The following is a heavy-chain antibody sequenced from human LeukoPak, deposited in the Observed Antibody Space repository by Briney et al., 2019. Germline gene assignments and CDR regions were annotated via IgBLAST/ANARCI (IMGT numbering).Heavy chain of an antibody. D-gene: IGHD3-22*01. J-gene: IGHJ3*02. V-gene: IGHV3-30*04. CDR3: ARVGSDYDSSGSNAFDI. CDR1: GFTFSSSA. CDR2: ISYDGSNK. Sequence: PGGSLRLSCTTSGFTFSSSAMSWVRQAPGKGLEWVAVISYDGSNKYYADSVKGRFTISRDNSKNTLYLQMNSLRAEDTAVYYCARVGSDYDSSGSNAFDIWGQGTMVTVSS.